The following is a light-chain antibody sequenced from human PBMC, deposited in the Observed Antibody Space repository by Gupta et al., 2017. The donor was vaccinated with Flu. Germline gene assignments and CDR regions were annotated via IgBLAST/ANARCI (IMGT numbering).Light chain of an antibody. V-gene: IGKV1-39*01. CDR3: QQSYSTLGS. CDR1: QSISSY. Sequence: MTQSPSSLSASVGDRVTITCRASQSISSYLNWYQQKPGKAPKLLIYAASSLQSGVPSRFSGSGSGTDFTLTISSLQPEDFATYYCQQSYSTLGSFGQGTKLEIK. CDR2: AAS. J-gene: IGKJ2*03.